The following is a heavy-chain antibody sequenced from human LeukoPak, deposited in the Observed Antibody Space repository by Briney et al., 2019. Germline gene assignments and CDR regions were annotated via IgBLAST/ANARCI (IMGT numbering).Heavy chain of an antibody. CDR3: ARGARGATRHYFDY. CDR2: INHSGST. CDR1: GGSFSGYY. V-gene: IGHV4-34*01. Sequence: SETLSLTCAVYGGSFSGYYWSWIRQPPGKGLEWIGEINHSGSTNYNPSLKSRVTISVDTSKNQFSLKLSSVTAADTAVYYCARGARGATRHYFDYWGQGTLVTVSS. D-gene: IGHD1-26*01. J-gene: IGHJ4*02.